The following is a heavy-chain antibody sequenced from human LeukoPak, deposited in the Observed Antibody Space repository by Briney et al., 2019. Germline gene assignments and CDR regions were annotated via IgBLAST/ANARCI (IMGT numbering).Heavy chain of an antibody. CDR1: GGSISSDNW. V-gene: IGHV4-4*02. J-gene: IGHJ4*02. Sequence: SETLSLTCAVSGGSISSDNWWSWVRQPPGKGLEWIGEVYHSGSTNYNPSLKSRVTLSVDKTKDQFSLKLSSVTAADTAVYYCAIDGVGSSCFDSWGQGTLVTVSS. CDR2: VYHSGST. CDR3: AIDGVGSSCFDS. D-gene: IGHD6-13*01.